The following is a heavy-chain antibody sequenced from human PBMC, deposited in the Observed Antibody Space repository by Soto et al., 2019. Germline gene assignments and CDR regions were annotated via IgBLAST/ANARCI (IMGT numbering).Heavy chain of an antibody. J-gene: IGHJ4*02. D-gene: IGHD5-12*01. CDR1: GHTYSTFG. CDR3: ASSFGRDGYRGLDH. CDR2: ISIYNDDT. Sequence: GASVKVSCKSSGHTYSTFGVTWVRQAPGQGLEWMGWISIYNDDTNYSQKFQGRVTMTADTSTSTAYLELRSLRSDDTAVYYCASSFGRDGYRGLDHWGQGTLVTVSS. V-gene: IGHV1-18*04.